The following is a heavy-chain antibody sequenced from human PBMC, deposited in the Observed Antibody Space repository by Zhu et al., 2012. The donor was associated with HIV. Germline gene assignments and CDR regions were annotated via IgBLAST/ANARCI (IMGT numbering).Heavy chain of an antibody. V-gene: IGHV4-30-4*01. J-gene: IGHJ4*02. CDR3: AREYRSRGWYYFDH. D-gene: IGHD6-19*01. Sequence: QVQLQESGPGLVKPSQTLSLTCTVSGGSINSGDYYWSWIRQPPGKGLEWIGYIYYSGSTYYNPSLKSRITISVDTSKNQFSLKLNSVTAADTAVYYCAREYRSRGWYYFDHWGQGTLVTVSS. CDR2: IYYSGST. CDR1: GGSINSGDYY.